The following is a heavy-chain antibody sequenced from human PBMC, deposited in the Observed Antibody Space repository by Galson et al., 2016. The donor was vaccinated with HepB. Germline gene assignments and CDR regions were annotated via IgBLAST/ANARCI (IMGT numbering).Heavy chain of an antibody. V-gene: IGHV3-23*01. Sequence: SLRLSCAASGFIFSSYAMTWVRQAPGKGPGWASTFGDGGDIYYADSVKGRFTISRDNSRNTLYLQMNSLRADDTAVYYCARDQAPLPGDYWGQGTLVTVAS. D-gene: IGHD2-15*01. J-gene: IGHJ4*02. CDR2: FGDGGDI. CDR1: GFIFSSYA. CDR3: ARDQAPLPGDY.